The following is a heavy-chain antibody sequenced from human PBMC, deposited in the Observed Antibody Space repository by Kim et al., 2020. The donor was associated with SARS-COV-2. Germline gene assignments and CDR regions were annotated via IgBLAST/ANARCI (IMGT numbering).Heavy chain of an antibody. J-gene: IGHJ4*02. V-gene: IGHV3-48*02. Sequence: GGSLRLSCVVSGFTFSTYGMNWVRQAPGKGLEWVSYISGGSGTINYADSVKGRFAVSRDNTKNSLYLQMNSLTDEDTAVYYCARGGAARPDFWGQGTLVT. D-gene: IGHD6-6*01. CDR2: ISGGSGTI. CDR3: ARGGAARPDF. CDR1: GFTFSTYG.